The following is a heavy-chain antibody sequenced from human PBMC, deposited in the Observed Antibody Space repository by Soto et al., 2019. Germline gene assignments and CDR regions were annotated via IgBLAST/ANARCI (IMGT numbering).Heavy chain of an antibody. V-gene: IGHV3-15*07. CDR1: GFTFSNAW. Sequence: PGGSLRLSCAASGFTFSNAWMNWVRQAPGKGLEWVGRIKSKTDGGTTDYDAPVKGRFTISRDDSKNTLYLQMNSLKTEDTAVYYRTTATITMIVAPDAFDIWGQGTMVTVSS. CDR2: IKSKTDGGTT. J-gene: IGHJ3*02. CDR3: TTATITMIVAPDAFDI. D-gene: IGHD3-22*01.